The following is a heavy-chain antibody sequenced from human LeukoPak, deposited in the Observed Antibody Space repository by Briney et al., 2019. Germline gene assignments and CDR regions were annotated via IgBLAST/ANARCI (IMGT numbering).Heavy chain of an antibody. Sequence: SETLSLTCAVSGGSISSSNWWSWVRQPPGKGLEWIGEIYHSGSTNYNPSLKSRVTISVDKSKNQFSLELSSVTAADTAVYYCARRLLGYCSGGSCYSGYFQHWGQGTLVTVSS. D-gene: IGHD2-15*01. CDR1: GGSISSSNW. CDR2: IYHSGST. CDR3: ARRLLGYCSGGSCYSGYFQH. V-gene: IGHV4-4*02. J-gene: IGHJ1*01.